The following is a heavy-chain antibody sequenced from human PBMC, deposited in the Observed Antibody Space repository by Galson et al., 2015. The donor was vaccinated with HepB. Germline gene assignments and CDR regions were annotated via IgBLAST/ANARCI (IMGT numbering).Heavy chain of an antibody. V-gene: IGHV3-48*03. CDR2: ISNTASTI. Sequence: SLRLSCAASGFTFSSYSMSWVRQAPGKGLEWVSYISNTASTIYHADSVKGRFTMSRDNANSSVDLQMNNLRAEDTAVYYCARVPRFLKWLNGDWFDPWGQGTLVTVSS. CDR3: ARVPRFLKWLNGDWFDP. D-gene: IGHD3-3*01. J-gene: IGHJ5*02. CDR1: GFTFSSYS.